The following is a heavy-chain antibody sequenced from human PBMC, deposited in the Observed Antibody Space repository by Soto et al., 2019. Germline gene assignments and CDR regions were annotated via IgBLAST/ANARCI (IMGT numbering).Heavy chain of an antibody. J-gene: IGHJ4*02. V-gene: IGHV3-21*01. Sequence: VGFLRLSCAASGFTFSSYSRSWIRQAPGKGLEWVSIITITGFIDYADSVKGRFTISRDNAKSSLYLQMNSLRAEDTAVYYSARDSREYNAYDYNWGQGTPVTVSS. CDR1: GFTFSSYS. CDR2: IITITGFI. D-gene: IGHD5-12*01. CDR3: ARDSREYNAYDYN.